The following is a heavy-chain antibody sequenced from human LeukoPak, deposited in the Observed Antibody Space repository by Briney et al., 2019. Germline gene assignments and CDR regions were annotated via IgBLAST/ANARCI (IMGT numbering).Heavy chain of an antibody. CDR1: GFTFSDYY. J-gene: IGHJ4*02. CDR3: ARDTRQTSVTNFDS. Sequence: GGSLRLSCAASGFTFSDYYMSWIRQAPGKGLEWVSSISSGGNYKYYGDSVWGRFTISRDDAKNSLYLEMNSLRAEDTAVYYCARDTRQTSVTNFDSWGQGTLVIVS. CDR2: ISSGGNYK. D-gene: IGHD4-17*01. V-gene: IGHV3-11*06.